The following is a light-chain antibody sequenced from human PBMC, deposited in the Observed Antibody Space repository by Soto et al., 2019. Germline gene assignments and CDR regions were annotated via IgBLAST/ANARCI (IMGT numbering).Light chain of an antibody. CDR2: DVS. CDR1: SSDVGGYNY. CDR3: SPYAGPYTFA. V-gene: IGLV2-11*01. J-gene: IGLJ2*01. Sequence: QSVLTQPRSVSGSPGQSVTISCTGTSSDVGGYNYVSWYQQHPGKAPKLMIYDVSKRPSGVPDRFSGSKSGNTPSLTISGLRVGVGADYYGSPYAGPYTFAFGGGTKLPVL.